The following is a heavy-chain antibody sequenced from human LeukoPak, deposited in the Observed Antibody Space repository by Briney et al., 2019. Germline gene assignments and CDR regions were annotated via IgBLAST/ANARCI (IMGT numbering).Heavy chain of an antibody. CDR1: GFTFSDYS. V-gene: IGHV3-48*01. CDR3: ARGATVTTTSAFDF. CDR2: ISSSSSTI. D-gene: IGHD4-17*01. J-gene: IGHJ3*01. Sequence: PGGSLRLSCAASGFTFSDYSMNWVRQALGKGLEWVSYISSSSSTIYYADSVKGRFTISRDSAKNSLYLQMNSLRAEDTAVYYCARGATVTTTSAFDFWGQGTMVTVSS.